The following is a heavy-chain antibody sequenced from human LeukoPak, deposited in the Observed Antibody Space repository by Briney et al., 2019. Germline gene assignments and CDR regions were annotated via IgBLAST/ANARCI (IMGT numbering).Heavy chain of an antibody. V-gene: IGHV3-66*02. D-gene: IGHD6-6*01. Sequence: GGSLRLSCAASGFTVSSNYMSWVRQAPGKGLEWVSVIYSGGSTYYADSVKGRFTISRDNSKNTLYLQMNSLKAEDTAVYYCARGGQYSSSSLNWFDPWGQGTLVTVSS. CDR2: IYSGGST. CDR3: ARGGQYSSSSLNWFDP. J-gene: IGHJ5*02. CDR1: GFTVSSNY.